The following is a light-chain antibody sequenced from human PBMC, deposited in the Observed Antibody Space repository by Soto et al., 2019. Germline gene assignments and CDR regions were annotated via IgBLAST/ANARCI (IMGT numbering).Light chain of an antibody. CDR2: GAS. Sequence: PGERATLSCRASQSVSSTYLAWYQQQPGQAPRLLIYGASTRATGIPARFSGSGSGTEFTLTISSLQSEDFALYYCQQYGVTPPNTFGGGTKVDIK. J-gene: IGKJ4*01. V-gene: IGKV3-20*01. CDR1: QSVSSTY. CDR3: QQYGVTPPNT.